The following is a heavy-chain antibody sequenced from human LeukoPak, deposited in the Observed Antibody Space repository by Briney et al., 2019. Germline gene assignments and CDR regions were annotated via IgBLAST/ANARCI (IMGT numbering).Heavy chain of an antibody. J-gene: IGHJ4*02. CDR3: ARVLGVEAARPEYYFDY. Sequence: GGSLRLSCAASGFTFSSYAMHWVRQAPGKGLEWVAVISYDGSNKYYADSVKGRFTISRDNSKNTLYLQMNSLRAEDTAVYYCARVLGVEAARPEYYFDYWGQGTLVTVSS. CDR1: GFTFSSYA. D-gene: IGHD6-6*01. V-gene: IGHV3-30*04. CDR2: ISYDGSNK.